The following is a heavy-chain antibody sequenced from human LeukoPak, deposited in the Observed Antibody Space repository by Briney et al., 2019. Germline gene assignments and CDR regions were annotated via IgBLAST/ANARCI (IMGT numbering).Heavy chain of an antibody. J-gene: IGHJ3*02. CDR1: GFTFSDHY. V-gene: IGHV3-72*01. CDR3: ARVSDRLGAFDI. D-gene: IGHD1-14*01. Sequence: PGRSLRLSCAASGFTFSDHYMDWVRQAPGKGLEWVGRTRNKANSYTTEYAASVKGRFTISRDDSKNSLYLQMNSLKTEDTAVYYCARVSDRLGAFDIWGQGTIVTVFS. CDR2: TRNKANSYTT.